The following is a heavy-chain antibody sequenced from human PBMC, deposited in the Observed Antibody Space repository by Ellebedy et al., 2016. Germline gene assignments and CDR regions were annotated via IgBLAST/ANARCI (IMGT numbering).Heavy chain of an antibody. V-gene: IGHV3-30*18. CDR3: AKVRSPDLYNNNDGMDV. CDR1: GFTFSRYA. CDR2: ISDDGNDK. J-gene: IGHJ6*02. D-gene: IGHD3-10*01. Sequence: GGSLRLXXAASGFTFSRYAIQWVRQAPGKGLEWVSLISDDGNDKFYTDSVRGRFTISRDNAKIRVDLQMNSLRVEDTAVYYCAKVRSPDLYNNNDGMDVWGQGTTVTVSS.